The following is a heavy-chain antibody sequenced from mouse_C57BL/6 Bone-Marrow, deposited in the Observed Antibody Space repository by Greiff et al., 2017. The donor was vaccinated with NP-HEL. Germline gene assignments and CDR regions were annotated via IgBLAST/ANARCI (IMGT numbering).Heavy chain of an antibody. CDR3: ARRRYSNDFDY. V-gene: IGHV3-1*01. CDR2: ISYSGST. D-gene: IGHD2-5*01. Sequence: EVQLQQSGPGMVKPSQSLSLTCTVTGYSITSGYDWHWIRHFPGNKLEWMGYISYSGSTNYNPSLKSRISITHDTSKNHFFLKLNSVTTEDTATYYCARRRYSNDFDYWGQGTTLTVSS. J-gene: IGHJ2*01. CDR1: GYSITSGYD.